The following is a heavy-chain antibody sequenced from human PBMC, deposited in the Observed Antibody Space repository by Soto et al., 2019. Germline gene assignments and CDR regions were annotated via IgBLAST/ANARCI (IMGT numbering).Heavy chain of an antibody. Sequence: ASVKVSCKVIGYAVTGYYVHWLRQAPGQGLEWMGWIDPRSGATKSARDFQGRVTMTSDTPTVTMYMELTKLTADDTAVYYCAATDYKRAWNTFDYWGQGNLVTVSS. D-gene: IGHD1-1*01. CDR2: IDPRSGAT. CDR1: GYAVTGYY. CDR3: AATDYKRAWNTFDY. J-gene: IGHJ4*02. V-gene: IGHV1-2*02.